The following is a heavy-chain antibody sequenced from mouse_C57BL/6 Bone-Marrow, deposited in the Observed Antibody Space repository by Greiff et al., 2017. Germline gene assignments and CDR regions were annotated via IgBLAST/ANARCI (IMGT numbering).Heavy chain of an antibody. CDR3: ARYALGWLPFDY. J-gene: IGHJ2*01. D-gene: IGHD2-3*01. Sequence: EVKLMESGGGLVQPGGSLSLSCAASGFTFTDYYMSWVRQPPGKALEWLGFIRNKANGYTTEYSASVKGRFTISRDNSQSILYLQMNALRAEDSATYYWARYALGWLPFDYWGQGTTLTVSS. CDR1: GFTFTDYY. V-gene: IGHV7-3*01. CDR2: IRNKANGYTT.